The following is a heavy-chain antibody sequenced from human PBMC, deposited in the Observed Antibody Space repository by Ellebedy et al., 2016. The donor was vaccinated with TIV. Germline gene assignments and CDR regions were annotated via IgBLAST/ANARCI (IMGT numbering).Heavy chain of an antibody. CDR3: ARQEGGSGWDLFGY. CDR1: GGSISSSKYY. CDR2: ISYSGST. V-gene: IGHV4-39*01. Sequence: MPGGSLRLSCTVSGGSISSSKYYWGWVRQPPGKGLEWIGTISYSGSTYYNQSLKSRVTISVDTSKNQFSLKLSSVSAAETAVYYCARQEGGSGWDLFGYWGQGTLVTVSS. D-gene: IGHD6-19*01. J-gene: IGHJ4*01.